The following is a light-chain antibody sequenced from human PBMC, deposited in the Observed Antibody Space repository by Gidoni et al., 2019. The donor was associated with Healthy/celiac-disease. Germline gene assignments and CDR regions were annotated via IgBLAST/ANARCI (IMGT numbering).Light chain of an antibody. CDR2: DAS. Sequence: EIVLTQSPATLSLSPGERATLSCRASQSVSSYLAWYQQKPGQAPRLLIYDASNRATGIPARFSGSGSGTDFTLTSSSLEPEDFAVYYCQQRSNWLITFXQXTRLEIK. J-gene: IGKJ5*01. CDR3: QQRSNWLIT. V-gene: IGKV3-11*01. CDR1: QSVSSY.